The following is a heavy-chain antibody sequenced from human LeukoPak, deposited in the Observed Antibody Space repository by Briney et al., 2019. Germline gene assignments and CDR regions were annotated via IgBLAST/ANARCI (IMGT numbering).Heavy chain of an antibody. J-gene: IGHJ4*02. CDR3: AKDMNSYGSGSSYNPWGPFDS. D-gene: IGHD3-10*01. CDR1: GFTFDNYA. Sequence: GGSLRLSCAASGFTFDNYAMHWVRQAPGKGLEWVSGIAWNSGNTGFADSVKGRFTISRDNAENSLSLHMNSLTPEDTAFYFCAKDMNSYGSGSSYNPWGPFDSWGQGTLVTVSS. CDR2: IAWNSGNT. V-gene: IGHV3-9*01.